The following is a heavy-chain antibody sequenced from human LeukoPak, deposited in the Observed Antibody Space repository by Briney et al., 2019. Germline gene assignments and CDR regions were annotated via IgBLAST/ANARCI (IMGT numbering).Heavy chain of an antibody. CDR2: IKTKTDGGTT. J-gene: IGHJ4*02. CDR3: TRMMYCSGGSCSFDY. D-gene: IGHD2-15*01. V-gene: IGHV3-15*01. CDR1: GFTFSNAW. Sequence: GGSLRLSCAASGFTFSNAWMSWVRQAPGKGLEWVGLIKTKTDGGTTDYGAPVKGRFTISRDDSKNTLYLQMNSLKTEDTAVYYCTRMMYCSGGSCSFDYWGQGTLVTVSS.